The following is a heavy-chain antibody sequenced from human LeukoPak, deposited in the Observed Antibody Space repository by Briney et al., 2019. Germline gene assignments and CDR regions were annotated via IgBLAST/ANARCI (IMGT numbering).Heavy chain of an antibody. D-gene: IGHD3-22*01. J-gene: IGHJ4*02. Sequence: PSETLSLTCAVYGGSFSGYYWSWIRQPPGKGLEWIGEINHSGSTNYNPSLKSRVTISVDTSKNQFSLKLSSVTAADTAVYYCARPPHYYDTSGYSVWGQGTLVTVSS. CDR1: GGSFSGYY. CDR3: ARPPHYYDTSGYSV. V-gene: IGHV4-34*01. CDR2: INHSGST.